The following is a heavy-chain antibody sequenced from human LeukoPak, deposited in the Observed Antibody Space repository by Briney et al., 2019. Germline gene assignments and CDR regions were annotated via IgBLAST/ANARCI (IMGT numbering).Heavy chain of an antibody. V-gene: IGHV4-30-2*01. J-gene: IGHJ4*02. Sequence: KSSETLSLTCAVSGGSISSGGYSWSWIRQPPGKGLEWIGYIYHSGSTYYNPSLKSRVTISVDTSKNQFSLKLSSVTAADTAVYYCASRGVGATQRTWIHWGQGTLVTVSS. D-gene: IGHD1-26*01. CDR3: ASRGVGATQRTWIH. CDR2: IYHSGST. CDR1: GGSISSGGYS.